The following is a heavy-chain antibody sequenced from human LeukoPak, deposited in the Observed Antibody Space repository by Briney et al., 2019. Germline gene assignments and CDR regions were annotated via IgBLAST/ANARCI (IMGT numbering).Heavy chain of an antibody. CDR2: IYPGDSDT. D-gene: IGHD2-8*01. J-gene: IGHJ4*02. V-gene: IGHV5-51*01. CDR1: GYIFTSYW. CDR3: TRKGYAFDY. Sequence: GESLKISCKVSGYIFTSYWFGWVRQMPGKGLEWMGIIYPGDSDTRYSPSFQGQVTISVDKSISTAYLQWSSLKASDTAMYYCTRKGYAFDYWGQGTLVAVSS.